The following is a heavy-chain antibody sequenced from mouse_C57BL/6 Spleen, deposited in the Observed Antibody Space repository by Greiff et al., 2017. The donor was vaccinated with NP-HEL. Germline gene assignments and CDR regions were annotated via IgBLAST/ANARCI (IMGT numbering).Heavy chain of an antibody. V-gene: IGHV1-50*01. D-gene: IGHD2-5*01. CDR3: ATYSNYDGDY. CDR1: GYTFTSYW. CDR2: IDPSDSYT. Sequence: VQLQQPGAELVKPGASVKLSCKASGYTFTSYWMQWVKQRPGQGLEWIGEIDPSDSYTNYNQKFKGKATLTVDTSSSTAYMQLSSLTSEDSAVYYCATYSNYDGDYWGQGTSVTVSS. J-gene: IGHJ4*01.